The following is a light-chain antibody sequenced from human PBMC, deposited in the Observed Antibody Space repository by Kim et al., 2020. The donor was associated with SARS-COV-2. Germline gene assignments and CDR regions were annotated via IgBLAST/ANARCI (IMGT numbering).Light chain of an antibody. Sequence: DIVMTQSPDFLAVSLGERATINCKSSQSVLYSSNNKNYLAWYQQKPGQPPKLLIYWASTRESGVPDRFSGSGSGTDFTLTISSLQAEDVAGYYCQEYYSTPWKFGQGTKVDIK. CDR2: WAS. CDR1: QSVLYSSNNKNY. V-gene: IGKV4-1*01. J-gene: IGKJ1*01. CDR3: QEYYSTPWK.